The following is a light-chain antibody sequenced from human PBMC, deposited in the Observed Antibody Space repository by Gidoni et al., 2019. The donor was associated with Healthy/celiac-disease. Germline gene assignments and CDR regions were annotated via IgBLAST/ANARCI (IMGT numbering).Light chain of an antibody. CDR2: DAS. J-gene: IGKJ1*01. CDR1: QSISSW. CDR3: QQYNSYSQT. V-gene: IGKV1-5*01. Sequence: DIQMPQSPSTLSASVGDRVHITCRASQSISSWLAWYQQKPGKDPKLLIYDASSLESGVPSRFSGSGSGTEFTLTISSLQPDDFATYYCQQYNSYSQTFGQGTKVEIK.